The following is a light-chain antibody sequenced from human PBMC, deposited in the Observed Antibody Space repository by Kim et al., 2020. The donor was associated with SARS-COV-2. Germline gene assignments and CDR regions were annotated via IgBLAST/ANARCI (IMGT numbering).Light chain of an antibody. J-gene: IGKJ4*01. CDR1: QSISTW. Sequence: ASVGDRVTITCRASQSISTWLAWYQQKPGNAPKLLICKASSLESGVPSRFSGSGSGTEFTLTINSLQPDDFATYYCQRYDKYPLTFGGGTKVDIK. CDR2: KAS. CDR3: QRYDKYPLT. V-gene: IGKV1-5*03.